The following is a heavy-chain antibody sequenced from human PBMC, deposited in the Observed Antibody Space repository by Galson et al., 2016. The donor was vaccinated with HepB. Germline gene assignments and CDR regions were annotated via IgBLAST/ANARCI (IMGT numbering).Heavy chain of an antibody. CDR1: GFTFRSYA. Sequence: SLRLSCAASGFTFRSYAMSWVRQAPGKGLEWVSAITGSGNSTYFADSVKGRFTISRDNSKNTLYLQMNSLRAEDTAVYYCAKAFHCTNGVCRDYWGQGTLVTVSS. CDR2: ITGSGNST. CDR3: AKAFHCTNGVCRDY. J-gene: IGHJ4*02. D-gene: IGHD2-8*01. V-gene: IGHV3-23*01.